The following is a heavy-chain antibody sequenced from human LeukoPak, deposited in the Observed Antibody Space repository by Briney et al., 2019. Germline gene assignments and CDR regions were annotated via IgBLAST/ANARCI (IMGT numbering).Heavy chain of an antibody. CDR1: GGSISSGSYY. D-gene: IGHD2-15*01. J-gene: IGHJ6*02. V-gene: IGHV4-61*02. Sequence: SDTLSLTCTVSGGSISSGSYYWSWIRQPAGKGLEWIGRIYTSGSTNYNPSLKSRVTISVDTSKNQFSLKLSSVTAADTAVYYCARDAGYCSGGSCYSPRYYYYGMDVWGQGTTVTVSS. CDR3: ARDAGYCSGGSCYSPRYYYYGMDV. CDR2: IYTSGST.